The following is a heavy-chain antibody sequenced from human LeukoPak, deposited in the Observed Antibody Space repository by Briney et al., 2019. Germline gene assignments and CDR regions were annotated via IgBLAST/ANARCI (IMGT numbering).Heavy chain of an antibody. D-gene: IGHD3-22*01. Sequence: SVKVSCKASGGTFSSYAISWVRQAPGQGLEWMGGIIPIFGTANYAQKFQGRVTITADESTSTAYMELGSLRSEDTAVYYCARDKSPYYYDSSGYYFDYWGQGTLVTVSS. J-gene: IGHJ4*02. CDR1: GGTFSSYA. V-gene: IGHV1-69*13. CDR3: ARDKSPYYYDSSGYYFDY. CDR2: IIPIFGTA.